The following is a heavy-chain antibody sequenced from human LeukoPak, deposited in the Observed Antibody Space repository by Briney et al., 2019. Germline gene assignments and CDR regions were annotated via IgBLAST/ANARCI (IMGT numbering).Heavy chain of an antibody. CDR3: AREIIAAGGEDY. CDR2: IMQDGSQK. D-gene: IGHD6-25*01. J-gene: IGHJ4*02. CDR1: GFTFSTYW. V-gene: IGHV3-7*01. Sequence: PGGSLRLSCAASGFTFSTYWMSWVRQAPGKGLEWVANIMQDGSQKYYVDSVKGRFTISRDNAKNSLYLQMNSLRGEDTAVYYCAREIIAAGGEDYWGQGTLVTVSS.